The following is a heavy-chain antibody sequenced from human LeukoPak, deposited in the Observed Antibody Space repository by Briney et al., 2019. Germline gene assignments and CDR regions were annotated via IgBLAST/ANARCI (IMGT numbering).Heavy chain of an antibody. V-gene: IGHV4-59*08. Sequence: SGTLSLTCTVSGGSIMNYYWSWIRQPPGKGLEGSGYIYYSGSTNYNPSLNRRITISIHTSKNQFSLKLSSVTAADTAVYYCARLGNAAVANPPHWGQGTLVTVPS. CDR1: GGSIMNYY. CDR2: IYYSGST. J-gene: IGHJ1*01. CDR3: ARLGNAAVANPPH. D-gene: IGHD6-19*01.